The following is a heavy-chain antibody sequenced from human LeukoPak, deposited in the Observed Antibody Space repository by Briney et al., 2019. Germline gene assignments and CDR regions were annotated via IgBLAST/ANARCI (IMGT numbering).Heavy chain of an antibody. V-gene: IGHV3-30*18. J-gene: IGHJ4*02. Sequence: GGSLRLSCAASGFTFSSYGMHWVRQAPGKGLEWVAVISYDGSNKYYADSVKGRFIISRDNSKNTLYLQMDSLRAEDTAVYYCAKSQARGGISGTIMAIVDSWGQGALVTVSS. CDR1: GFTFSSYG. D-gene: IGHD5-24*01. CDR2: ISYDGSNK. CDR3: AKSQARGGISGTIMAIVDS.